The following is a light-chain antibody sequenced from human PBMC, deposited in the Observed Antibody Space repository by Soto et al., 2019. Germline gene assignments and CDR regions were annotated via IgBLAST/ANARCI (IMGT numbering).Light chain of an antibody. CDR1: QRVNNY. V-gene: IGKV3-11*01. CDR2: NAS. CDR3: QQRSNWPLT. Sequence: EIVLTQSPATLSLSPGERATLSCRASQRVNNYLAWYQQKPGQAPRLLIYNASNRATGIPARFSGSGSGTEFTLTISSLEPEDFAVYYCQQRSNWPLTFGGGTKVEIK. J-gene: IGKJ4*01.